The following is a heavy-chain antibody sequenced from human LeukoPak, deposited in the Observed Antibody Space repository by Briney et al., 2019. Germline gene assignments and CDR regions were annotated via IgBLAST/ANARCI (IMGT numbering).Heavy chain of an antibody. V-gene: IGHV3-21*01. Sequence: GGSLRLSCAASGFTFSSYAMNWVRQAPGKGLEWVSSIDSSSTSIYYTDSVKGRFTISRDNAKNSLYLQMNSLRAEDTAVYYCARNRIPADTGGWLDPWGQGTLVTVST. CDR2: IDSSSTSI. CDR3: ARNRIPADTGGWLDP. CDR1: GFTFSSYA. D-gene: IGHD2-2*01. J-gene: IGHJ5*02.